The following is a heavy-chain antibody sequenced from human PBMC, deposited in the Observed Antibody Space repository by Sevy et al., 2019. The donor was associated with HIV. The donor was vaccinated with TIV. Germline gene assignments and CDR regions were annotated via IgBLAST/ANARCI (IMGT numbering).Heavy chain of an antibody. CDR2: IYTSGST. CDR1: GGSISSYY. J-gene: IGHJ6*02. V-gene: IGHV4-4*07. D-gene: IGHD6-6*01. CDR3: AGVGQLVSRYYYGMDV. Sequence: SETLSLTCTVSGGSISSYYWSWIRQPAGKGLEWIGRIYTSGSTNDNPSLKSRVTMSVDTSKNQFSLKLTSVTAADTSVYYCAGVGQLVSRYYYGMDVWGQGTTVTVSS.